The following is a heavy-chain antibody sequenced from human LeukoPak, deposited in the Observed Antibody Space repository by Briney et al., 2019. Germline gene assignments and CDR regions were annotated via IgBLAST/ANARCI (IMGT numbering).Heavy chain of an antibody. Sequence: ASVKVSCKASGYTFTSYGISWVRQAPGQGLEWMGWISAYNGNTNYAQKLQGRVTMTRDMSTSTVYMELSSLRSEDTAVYYCARASWEGAKDYWGQGTLVTVSS. CDR2: ISAYNGNT. V-gene: IGHV1-18*01. D-gene: IGHD1-26*01. CDR1: GYTFTSYG. J-gene: IGHJ4*02. CDR3: ARASWEGAKDY.